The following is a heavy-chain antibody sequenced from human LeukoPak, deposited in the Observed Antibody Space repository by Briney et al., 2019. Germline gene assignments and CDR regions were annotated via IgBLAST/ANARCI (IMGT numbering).Heavy chain of an antibody. D-gene: IGHD6-19*01. Sequence: PGGSLRLSCAAFGFTFDDYAMHWVRQAPGKGLEWVSLISWDGGSTYYADSVKGRFTISRDNSKNSLYLQMNSLRAEDTALYYCAKDIDHSSGWYWGRHYYYGMDVWGKGTTVTVSS. CDR2: ISWDGGST. CDR3: AKDIDHSSGWYWGRHYYYGMDV. J-gene: IGHJ6*04. V-gene: IGHV3-43D*04. CDR1: GFTFDDYA.